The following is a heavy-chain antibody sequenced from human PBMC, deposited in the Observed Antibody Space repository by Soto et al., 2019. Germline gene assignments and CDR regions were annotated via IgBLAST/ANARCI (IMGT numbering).Heavy chain of an antibody. D-gene: IGHD1-26*01. V-gene: IGHV1-69*13. Sequence: SVKVSCKASGGTFSSYAISWVRQAPGQGLEWMGGIIPIFGTANYAQKFQGRVTITADESTSTAYMELSSLRSEDTAVYYCARAVGNGRNYYYYGMDVWGQGTTVTVSS. J-gene: IGHJ6*02. CDR3: ARAVGNGRNYYYYGMDV. CDR2: IIPIFGTA. CDR1: GGTFSSYA.